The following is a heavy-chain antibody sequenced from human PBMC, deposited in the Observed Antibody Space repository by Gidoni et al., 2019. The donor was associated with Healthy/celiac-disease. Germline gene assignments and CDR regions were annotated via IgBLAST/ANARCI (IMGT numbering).Heavy chain of an antibody. Sequence: QVQLQQWGAGLLKPSETLSLTCAVYGGSFSGYYWRWIRQPPGKGLEWIGEINHSGSTNYNPSLKSRVTISVDTSKTQFSLKLSSVTAADTAVYYCARLKMVRGVIITIPWDYYYGMDVWGQGTTVTVSS. CDR2: INHSGST. CDR3: ARLKMVRGVIITIPWDYYYGMDV. J-gene: IGHJ6*02. D-gene: IGHD3-10*01. V-gene: IGHV4-34*01. CDR1: GGSFSGYY.